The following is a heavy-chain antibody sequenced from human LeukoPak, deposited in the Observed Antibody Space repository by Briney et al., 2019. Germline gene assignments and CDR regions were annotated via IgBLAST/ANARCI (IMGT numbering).Heavy chain of an antibody. J-gene: IGHJ4*02. CDR2: ISDSDDTT. CDR3: SRDRSGIYY. CDR1: GFTFSGYA. D-gene: IGHD1-26*01. Sequence: GGSLRLSCAASGFTFSGYALTWVRQAPGKGLEWVSTISDSDDTTFYAESVKGRFTISRDNSKNTLYLQMNSLRAEDTATYHCSRDRSGIYYWGQGILVAVSS. V-gene: IGHV3-23*01.